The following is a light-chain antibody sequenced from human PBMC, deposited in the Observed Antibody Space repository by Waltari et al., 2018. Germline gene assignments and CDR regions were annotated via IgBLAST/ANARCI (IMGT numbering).Light chain of an antibody. CDR1: QSVSSN. V-gene: IGKV3-15*01. CDR3: LQYNDWPPMNT. Sequence: EIVMTQSPPTLSVSPGERVSLSCRASQSVSSNLAWYQHKPGQAPRLLIYGATTRATGTPPRFSGSGSGTEFTLTISSVQSEDVAVYYCLQYNDWPPMNTFGQGTRLEIK. J-gene: IGKJ2*01. CDR2: GAT.